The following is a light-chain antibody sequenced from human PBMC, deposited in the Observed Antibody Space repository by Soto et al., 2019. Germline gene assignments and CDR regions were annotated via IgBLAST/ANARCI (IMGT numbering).Light chain of an antibody. CDR3: MQALQLRT. J-gene: IGKJ1*01. CDR2: LGS. CDR1: QSLLYSNGYNY. Sequence: DIVMTQSPLSLKVTPGEPATISCRSSQSLLYSNGYNYLDWYLQKPGQSPQLLIYLGSNRASGVPDRFSGSGSGTDFTLKINRVEAEDVGVYYCMQALQLRTFGQGTRWIS. V-gene: IGKV2-28*01.